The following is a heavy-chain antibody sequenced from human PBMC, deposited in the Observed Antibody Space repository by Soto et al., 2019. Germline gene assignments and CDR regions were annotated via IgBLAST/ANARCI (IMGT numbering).Heavy chain of an antibody. Sequence: AVKISFKASGGTFSSYAISWVRQAPGQGLDWMGGIIPIFGTANYAQKFQGRVTITADESTSTAYMELSSLRSEDTAVYYCAGRPSSSSDHYYYVMDVWGQGTTVTVSS. J-gene: IGHJ6*02. CDR3: AGRPSSSSDHYYYVMDV. CDR2: IIPIFGTA. V-gene: IGHV1-69*13. CDR1: GGTFSSYA. D-gene: IGHD6-6*01.